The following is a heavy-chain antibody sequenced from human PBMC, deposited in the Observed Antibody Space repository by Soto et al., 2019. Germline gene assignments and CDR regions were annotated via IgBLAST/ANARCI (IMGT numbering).Heavy chain of an antibody. V-gene: IGHV1-3*01. CDR1: GYTFTSYA. CDR3: AREGDIVVVPAAFRFDP. J-gene: IGHJ5*02. D-gene: IGHD2-2*01. Sequence: QVQLVQSGAEVKKPGASVKVSCKASGYTFTSYAMHWVRQAPGQRLEWMGWINAGNGNTKYSQKFQGRVTITRDTSASTAYMELSSLRSEDTAVYYGAREGDIVVVPAAFRFDPWGQGTRVTVSS. CDR2: INAGNGNT.